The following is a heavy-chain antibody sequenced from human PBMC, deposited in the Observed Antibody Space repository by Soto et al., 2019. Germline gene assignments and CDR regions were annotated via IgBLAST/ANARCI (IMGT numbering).Heavy chain of an antibody. CDR1: GFTFSSYA. Sequence: LRLSCAASGFTFSSYAMHWVRQAPGKGLEWVAVISYDGSNKYYADSVKGRFTISRDNSKNTLYLQMNSLRAEDTAVYYCARVKHYYDSSGPDYWGQGTLVTVSS. V-gene: IGHV3-30-3*01. CDR2: ISYDGSNK. CDR3: ARVKHYYDSSGPDY. D-gene: IGHD3-22*01. J-gene: IGHJ4*02.